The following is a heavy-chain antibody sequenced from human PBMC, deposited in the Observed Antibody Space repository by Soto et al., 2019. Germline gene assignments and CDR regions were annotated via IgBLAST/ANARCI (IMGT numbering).Heavy chain of an antibody. D-gene: IGHD3-10*01. V-gene: IGHV4-34*01. J-gene: IGHJ4*02. Sequence: QVQLQQWGAGLLKPSETLSLTCAVYGGSFSGYYWSWIRQPPGKGLEWIGEINHSGSTNYNPSLKSRGTISVGTSKNQFSLKLSSVTAADTAVYYCARGGGNYGSGNYWAYWGQGTLVTVFS. CDR2: INHSGST. CDR1: GGSFSGYY. CDR3: ARGGGNYGSGNYWAY.